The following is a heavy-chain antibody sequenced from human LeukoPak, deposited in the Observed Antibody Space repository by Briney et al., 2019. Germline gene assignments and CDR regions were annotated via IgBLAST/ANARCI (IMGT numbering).Heavy chain of an antibody. CDR1: GGSFSGYY. J-gene: IGHJ5*02. Sequence: SETLSLTCAVYGGSFSGYYWSWIRQPPGKGLEWIGEINHSGSTDYNPSLKSRVTISVDTSKNQFSLKLSSVTAADTAVYYCARHYGPWGQGTLATVSS. D-gene: IGHD3-16*01. CDR2: INHSGST. V-gene: IGHV4-34*01. CDR3: ARHYGP.